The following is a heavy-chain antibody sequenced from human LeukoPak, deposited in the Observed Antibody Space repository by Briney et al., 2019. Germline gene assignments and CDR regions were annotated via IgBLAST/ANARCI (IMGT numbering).Heavy chain of an antibody. Sequence: PGGSLRLSCAASGFTFSTYWMSWVCQAPGKGLEWVANIKQVGSEKYYLDSVKGRFTISRDNAKNSLYLQMNSLRAEDTAVYFCTREAAAGIDYWGQGTLVTVSS. CDR3: TREAAAGIDY. V-gene: IGHV3-7*01. CDR2: IKQVGSEK. J-gene: IGHJ4*02. D-gene: IGHD6-13*01. CDR1: GFTFSTYW.